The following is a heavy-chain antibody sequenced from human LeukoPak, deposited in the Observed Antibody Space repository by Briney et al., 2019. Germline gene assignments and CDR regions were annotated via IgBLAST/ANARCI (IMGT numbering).Heavy chain of an antibody. J-gene: IGHJ3*02. CDR3: ARARSGWTADAFDI. CDR1: GYTFSSYA. D-gene: IGHD6-19*01. Sequence: ASVKVSCKASGYTFSSYAMNWVRQAPGQGLEWMGKISANTGNPTYAQGFTGRFVFSLDTSVSTAYLQIRSLKAEDTAVYYCARARSGWTADAFDIWGQGTMVTVSS. V-gene: IGHV7-4-1*02. CDR2: ISANTGNP.